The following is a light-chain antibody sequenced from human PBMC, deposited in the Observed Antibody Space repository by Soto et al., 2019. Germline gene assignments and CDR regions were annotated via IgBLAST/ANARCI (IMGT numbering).Light chain of an antibody. CDR1: SGHSSYA. Sequence: QPVLTQSPSASASLGASVKLTCTLNSGHSSYAIAWHQQQPEKGPRYLMRLNSDGSHTKGDGIPDRFSGSSSGAERYLTISSLQSEDEADYYCQTWGTGIVFGGGTKVTVL. CDR2: LNSDGSH. V-gene: IGLV4-69*01. J-gene: IGLJ3*02. CDR3: QTWGTGIV.